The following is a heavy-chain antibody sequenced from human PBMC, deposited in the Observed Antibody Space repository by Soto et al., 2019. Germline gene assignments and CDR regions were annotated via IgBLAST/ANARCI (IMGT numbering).Heavy chain of an antibody. Sequence: PSETLSLTCSVSGGSISSYYLSCIRQPPGKGLEWIGYIFYSRSTNYNPSLKSRVTMSIDTSKNQFSLKLSSVTAADTAVYYCARVTINLPTYYFHYWGPGTLVTVSS. CDR1: GGSISSYY. CDR3: ARVTINLPTYYFHY. CDR2: IFYSRST. J-gene: IGHJ4*02. V-gene: IGHV4-59*01.